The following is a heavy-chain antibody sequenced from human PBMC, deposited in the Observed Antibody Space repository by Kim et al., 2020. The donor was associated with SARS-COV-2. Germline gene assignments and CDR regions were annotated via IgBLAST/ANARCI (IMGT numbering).Heavy chain of an antibody. CDR2: MSPNRINT. V-gene: IGHV1-8*01. Sequence: ASVKVSCKASGYNFSRYEINWVRQATGQGLEWMGRMSPNRINTGYAQKFQGRVTMTKNISISTAYMELSSLTSDDTAVYYCARGVTAGVDIWGQGTMVTVSS. J-gene: IGHJ3*02. CDR3: ARGVTAGVDI. D-gene: IGHD2-21*02. CDR1: GYNFSRYE.